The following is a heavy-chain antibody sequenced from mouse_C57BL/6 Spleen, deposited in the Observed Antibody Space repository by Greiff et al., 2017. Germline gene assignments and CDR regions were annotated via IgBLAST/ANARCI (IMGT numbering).Heavy chain of an antibody. Sequence: EVQLQQPGAELVRPGASVKLSCTASGFNIKDYYMHWVKQRPEQGLEWIGRIDPEDGDTEYAPKFQGKATMTADTSSNTAYLQPSSLTSEDTAVYYCTTHYYGSSYGYFDVWGTGTTVTVSS. D-gene: IGHD1-1*01. CDR3: TTHYYGSSYGYFDV. CDR1: GFNIKDYY. J-gene: IGHJ1*03. V-gene: IGHV14-1*01. CDR2: IDPEDGDT.